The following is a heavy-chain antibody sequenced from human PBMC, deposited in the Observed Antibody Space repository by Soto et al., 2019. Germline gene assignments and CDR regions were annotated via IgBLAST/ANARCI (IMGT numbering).Heavy chain of an antibody. J-gene: IGHJ4*02. V-gene: IGHV6-1*01. CDR3: ARGRSSSFDF. CDR1: GDKVLRNAFA. CDR2: TYYRSKWYN. Sequence: SQTLSLTGDISGDKVLRNAFAWNWFRQSPSRGLEWLGRTYYRSKWYNEYAVSVKSRLIVNLDTSTNLFSLQLNSVTSEDTAVYYCARGRSSSFDFWGQGTPVTVSS. D-gene: IGHD6-13*01.